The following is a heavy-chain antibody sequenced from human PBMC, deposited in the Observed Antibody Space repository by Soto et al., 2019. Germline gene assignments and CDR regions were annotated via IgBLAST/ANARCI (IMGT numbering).Heavy chain of an antibody. CDR3: ARQATIFGVVIRAWYFDL. Sequence: QVQLVQSGAEVKKPGASVKVSCKASGYTFTSYGISWVRQAPGQGLEWMGWISAYNGNTNYAQKRQGKVTMTTDTTTSKAYMELRNLRSDDMAVYYCARQATIFGVVIRAWYFDLWGRGSLVTVSS. J-gene: IGHJ2*01. V-gene: IGHV1-18*03. CDR1: GYTFTSYG. D-gene: IGHD3-3*01. CDR2: ISAYNGNT.